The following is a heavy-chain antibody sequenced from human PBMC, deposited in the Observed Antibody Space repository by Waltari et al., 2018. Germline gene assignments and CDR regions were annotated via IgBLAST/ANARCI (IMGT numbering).Heavy chain of an antibody. D-gene: IGHD6-13*01. J-gene: IGHJ4*02. CDR1: GYTFTGYY. CDR2: INPNSGGT. Sequence: QVQLVQSGAEVKKPGASVKVSCKASGYTFTGYYMHWVRQAPGQGLEWMGWINPNSGGTNYAQKFQGRVTMTRDTYISTAYMELSRLRSDDTAVYYCARGGGYSSSWESYFDYWGQGTLVTVSS. CDR3: ARGGGYSSSWESYFDY. V-gene: IGHV1-2*02.